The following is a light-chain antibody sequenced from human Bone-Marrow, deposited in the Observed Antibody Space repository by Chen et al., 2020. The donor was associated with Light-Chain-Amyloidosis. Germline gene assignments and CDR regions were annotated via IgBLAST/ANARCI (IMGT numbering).Light chain of an antibody. CDR3: QQYSYWPPWT. Sequence: EIVLTQSPAILSVSPGERAALSCRASESVSTNLAWYQQKPGQAPSLLIYGASTRATGIPTRFSGSGSGTEFTLNISSLQSEDFAVYFCQQYSYWPPWTFGQGTKVEIK. CDR1: ESVSTN. J-gene: IGKJ1*01. CDR2: GAS. V-gene: IGKV3-15*01.